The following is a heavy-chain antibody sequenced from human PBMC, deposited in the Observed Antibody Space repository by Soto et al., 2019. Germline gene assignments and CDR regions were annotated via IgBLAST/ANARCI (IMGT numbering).Heavy chain of an antibody. CDR2: TYYRSKRKT. V-gene: IGHV6-1*01. CDR3: ARGDVIDI. J-gene: IGHJ3*02. CDR1: GDSVSSNSAA. Sequence: PSHTLSLTCAISGDSVSSNSAALKWVRQSPSRGLEWLGRTYYRSKRKTDYAVSVRGRITINPDTSKNQFSLQLNSVTPGDTAVYYCARGDVIDIWGRGTMVTVS.